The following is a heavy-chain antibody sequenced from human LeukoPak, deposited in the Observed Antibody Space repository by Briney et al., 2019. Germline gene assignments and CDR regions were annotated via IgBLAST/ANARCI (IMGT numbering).Heavy chain of an antibody. CDR1: GFTFSSFD. J-gene: IGHJ6*03. CDR2: IGTASDT. V-gene: IGHV3-13*01. D-gene: IGHD1-1*01. CDR3: ARGPPRGKYYYMDV. Sequence: GGSLRLSCAASGFTFSSFDMHWVRQPPGQGLEWVSTIGTASDTYYPGSVEGRFTLSRDNAKNSLYLQMNSLTAGDTAVYYCARGPPRGKYYYMDVWGKGTTVTVSS.